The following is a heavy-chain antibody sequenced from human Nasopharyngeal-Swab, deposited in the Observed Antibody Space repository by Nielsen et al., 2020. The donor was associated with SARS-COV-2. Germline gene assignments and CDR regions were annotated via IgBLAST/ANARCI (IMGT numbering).Heavy chain of an antibody. J-gene: IGHJ6*04. CDR1: GFTFSNAW. Sequence: GESLKISCAASGFTFSNAWMSWVRQAPGKGLEWVGRIKSKTDGGTTDYAAPVKGRFTISRDDSKNTLYLQMNSLKTEDTAVYYCTTVVPSRIALGVWGKGTTVTVSS. D-gene: IGHD6-13*01. V-gene: IGHV3-15*01. CDR2: IKSKTDGGTT. CDR3: TTVVPSRIALGV.